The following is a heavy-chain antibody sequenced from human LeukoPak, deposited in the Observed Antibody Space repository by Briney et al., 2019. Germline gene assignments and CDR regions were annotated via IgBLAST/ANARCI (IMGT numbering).Heavy chain of an antibody. CDR3: VRDFRSADY. CDR1: GFTFSTYC. V-gene: IGHV3-74*01. CDR2: ICPDGTVT. Sequence: GGSRRLSCTASGFTFSTYCMHWVRQAPEKGPMWVSRICPDGTVTNYADSVKARFIISRDNARNTVYLQMNSLRVEDTAVYYCVRDFRSADYWGQGTLVTVSS. J-gene: IGHJ4*02.